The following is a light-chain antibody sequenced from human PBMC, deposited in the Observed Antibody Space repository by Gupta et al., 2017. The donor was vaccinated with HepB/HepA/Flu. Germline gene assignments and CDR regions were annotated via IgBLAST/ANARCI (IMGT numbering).Light chain of an antibody. CDR2: AAS. V-gene: IGKV1-39*01. CDR1: QTISIS. Sequence: QMPQSPSSLSASVGDRVTITCRASQTISISLNGYQQKPGKAPNRLIYAASSLQSGGPSRCSGSGSGTEDTPTTSTLQPEDSATDYCQQTYYSTWAFGQGTKVEIK. J-gene: IGKJ1*01. CDR3: QQTYYSTWA.